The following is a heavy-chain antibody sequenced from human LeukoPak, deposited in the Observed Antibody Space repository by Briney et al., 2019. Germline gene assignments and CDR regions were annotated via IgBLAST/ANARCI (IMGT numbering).Heavy chain of an antibody. V-gene: IGHV4-30-4*08. CDR3: ASTNCSSASCYGANWFDP. D-gene: IGHD2-2*01. Sequence: SQTLSLTCTVSGGSISSGDYYWSWIRQPPGKGLEWIGYINYSGSTFHYNPSLKSRVTISVDTSKNQFSLRPSSVTAADTAVYYCASTNCSSASCYGANWFDPWGQGTLVTVSS. CDR2: INYSGST. CDR1: GGSISSGDYY. J-gene: IGHJ5*02.